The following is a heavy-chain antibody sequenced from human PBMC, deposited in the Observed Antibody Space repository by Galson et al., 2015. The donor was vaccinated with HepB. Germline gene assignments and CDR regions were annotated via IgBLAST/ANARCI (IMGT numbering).Heavy chain of an antibody. V-gene: IGHV3-49*03. CDR1: GFTFGDYA. D-gene: IGHD6-13*01. CDR2: IRSKAYGGTT. CDR3: TRVFSSSWYTPHYYYYYGMDV. J-gene: IGHJ6*02. Sequence: SLRLSCAASGFTFGDYAMSWFRQAPGKGLEWVGFIRSKAYGGTTEYAASVKGRFTISRDDSNSIAYLQMNSLKTEDTAVYYCTRVFSSSWYTPHYYYYYGMDVWGQGTTVTVSS.